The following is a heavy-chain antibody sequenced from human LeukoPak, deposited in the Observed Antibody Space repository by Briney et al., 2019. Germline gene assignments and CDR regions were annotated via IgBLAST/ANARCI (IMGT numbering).Heavy chain of an antibody. D-gene: IGHD5-24*01. CDR3: ARSIEMATIKYYYYGMDV. J-gene: IGHJ6*02. CDR2: IYPGDSDT. CDR1: GYSFTSYW. V-gene: IGHV5-51*01. Sequence: GESLKISCKGSGYSFTSYWIGWVRQMPGKGLEWMGIIYPGDSDTRYIPSFQGQVTISADKSISTAYLQWSSLKASDTAMYYCARSIEMATIKYYYYGMDVWGQGTTVTVSS.